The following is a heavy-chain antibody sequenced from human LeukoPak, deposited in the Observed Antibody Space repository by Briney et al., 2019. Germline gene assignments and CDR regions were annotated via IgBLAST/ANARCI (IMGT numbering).Heavy chain of an antibody. D-gene: IGHD3-22*01. J-gene: IGHJ4*02. V-gene: IGHV3-21*01. Sequence: GGSLRLSCAASGFTFSRYSMNWVRQAPGKGLEWVSSISGTGSYKYYADSVKGRFTISRDNAKNSLYLQMNSLRAEDTAVYYCARDFYDTSGYYYDYWGQGTLVTVSS. CDR1: GFTFSRYS. CDR3: ARDFYDTSGYYYDY. CDR2: ISGTGSYK.